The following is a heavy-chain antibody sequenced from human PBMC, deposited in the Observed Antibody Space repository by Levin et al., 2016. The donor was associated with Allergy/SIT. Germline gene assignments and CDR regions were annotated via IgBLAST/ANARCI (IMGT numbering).Heavy chain of an antibody. Sequence: GGSLRLSCAASGVTFTSYAMSWVRQAPGKGLEWVSAIGGSGDSTYYADSVKGRFTISRDDSKNTLYLQMNSLRAEDTAVYFCANEYASSWYAAFDIWGQGTMVTVSS. CDR1: GVTFTSYA. D-gene: IGHD6-13*01. CDR2: IGGSGDST. J-gene: IGHJ3*02. V-gene: IGHV3-23*01. CDR3: ANEYASSWYAAFDI.